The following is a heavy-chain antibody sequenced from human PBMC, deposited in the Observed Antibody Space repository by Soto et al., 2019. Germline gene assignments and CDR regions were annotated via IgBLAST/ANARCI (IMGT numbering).Heavy chain of an antibody. CDR2: IYPGDSDT. V-gene: IGHV5-51*01. D-gene: IGHD2-15*01. CDR3: ARHIYCSGGSCYGGYFDY. J-gene: IGHJ4*02. CDR1: GYSFTSYW. Sequence: GESLKISCKGSGYSFTSYWIGWVRQMPGKGLEWMGIIYPGDSDTRYSPSFQGQVTISADKSISTAYLQWSSLKASDTAMYYCARHIYCSGGSCYGGYFDYWGQGTPVTVSS.